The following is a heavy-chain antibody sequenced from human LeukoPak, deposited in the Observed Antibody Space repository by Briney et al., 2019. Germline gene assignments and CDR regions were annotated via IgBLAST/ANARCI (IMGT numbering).Heavy chain of an antibody. CDR1: GGSISSYY. D-gene: IGHD3-10*01. J-gene: IGHJ4*02. V-gene: IGHV4-59*08. Sequence: PSETLSLTCTVSGGSISSYYWSWIRQPPGKGLEWIGYIYYSGSTNYNPSLKSRVTISVDTSKNQFSLKLSSVTAAGTAVYYCARAGSGSFDYWGQGTLVTVSS. CDR2: IYYSGST. CDR3: ARAGSGSFDY.